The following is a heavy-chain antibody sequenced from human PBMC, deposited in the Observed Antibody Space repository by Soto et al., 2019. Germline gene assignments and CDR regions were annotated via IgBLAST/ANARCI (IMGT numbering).Heavy chain of an antibody. D-gene: IGHD6-19*01. CDR2: INHSGST. J-gene: IGHJ5*02. Sequence: SETLSLTCAVYGGSFRGYYWSWIRQPPGKGLEWIGEINHSGSTNYNPSLKSRVTISVDTSKNQFSLKLSSVTAADTAVYYCARAGLDSGWYRNWFDPWGQGILVTVS. CDR1: GGSFRGYY. CDR3: ARAGLDSGWYRNWFDP. V-gene: IGHV4-34*01.